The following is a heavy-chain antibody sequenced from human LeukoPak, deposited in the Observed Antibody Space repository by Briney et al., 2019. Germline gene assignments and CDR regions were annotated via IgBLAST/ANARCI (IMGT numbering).Heavy chain of an antibody. CDR2: LYPSGST. D-gene: IGHD3/OR15-3a*01. Sequence: SETLSLTCTVSGDSITSSYWSWIRQPAGKGLEWIGRLYPSGSTNYNSSLKSRVTMSVDTSKNQFSLNLRSVTAADTAMYYCARDSNDFWTAYSDNWGPGSLVTVSS. CDR1: GDSITSSY. V-gene: IGHV4-4*07. J-gene: IGHJ4*02. CDR3: ARDSNDFWTAYSDN.